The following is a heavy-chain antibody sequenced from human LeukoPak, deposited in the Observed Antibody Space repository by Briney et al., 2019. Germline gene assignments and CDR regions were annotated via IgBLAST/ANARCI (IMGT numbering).Heavy chain of an antibody. CDR3: ARIGDGGSSAVKNDY. CDR1: GGSISSGSYC. J-gene: IGHJ4*02. Sequence: TLSLTCTVSGGSISSGSYCWSWIRQPPGKALEWLARIDWDDDKYYSTSLKTRLTISKDTSKNQVVLTMTNMDPVDTATYYCARIGDGGSSAVKNDYWGQGTLVTVSS. CDR2: IDWDDDK. V-gene: IGHV2-70*11. D-gene: IGHD4-23*01.